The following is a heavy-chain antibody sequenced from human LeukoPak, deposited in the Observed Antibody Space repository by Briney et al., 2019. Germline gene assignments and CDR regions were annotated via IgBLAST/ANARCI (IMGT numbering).Heavy chain of an antibody. Sequence: GGSLRLFCAASGFTFSSYSMNWVRQAPGKGLEWVSSISSSSSYIYYADSVKGRFTISRDNAKNSLYLQMNSLRAEDTAVYYCARGQSRSYYGSGSDYWGQGTLVTVSS. J-gene: IGHJ4*02. D-gene: IGHD3-10*01. CDR2: ISSSSSYI. V-gene: IGHV3-21*01. CDR3: ARGQSRSYYGSGSDY. CDR1: GFTFSSYS.